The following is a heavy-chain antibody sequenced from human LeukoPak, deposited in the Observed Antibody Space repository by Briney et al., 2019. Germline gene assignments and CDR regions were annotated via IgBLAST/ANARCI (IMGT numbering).Heavy chain of an antibody. J-gene: IGHJ4*02. V-gene: IGHV1-18*01. CDR3: ARDGGVYDFAPFDY. Sequence: ASVKVSCKASGYTFASYGISWVRQAPGQGLEWMGWISGYNGHTNYAQKLQGRVTLTTDTTTTTAYMELMTLLFDDPAVYYCARDGGVYDFAPFDYWGQGTLVTVSS. CDR2: ISGYNGHT. D-gene: IGHD5/OR15-5a*01. CDR1: GYTFASYG.